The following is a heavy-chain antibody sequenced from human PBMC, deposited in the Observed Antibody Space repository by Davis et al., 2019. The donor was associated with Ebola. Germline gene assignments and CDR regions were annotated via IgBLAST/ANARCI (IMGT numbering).Heavy chain of an antibody. CDR2: IYPGDSET. V-gene: IGHV5-51*01. J-gene: IGHJ6*02. CDR1: GYTFTTYW. CDR3: ARLPRGYFDQGYGLDV. D-gene: IGHD2/OR15-2a*01. Sequence: VESLKISCQSSGYTFTTYWIAWVRQLPGKGLEWMGLIYPGDSETSYSPSFQGQVTISVDKSLSITYLQWSTLKASDTAMYYCARLPRGYFDQGYGLDVWGQGTTVTVSS.